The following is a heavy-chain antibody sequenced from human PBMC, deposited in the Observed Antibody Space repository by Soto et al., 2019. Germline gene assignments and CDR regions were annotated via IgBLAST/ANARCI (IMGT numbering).Heavy chain of an antibody. J-gene: IGHJ4*02. V-gene: IGHV1-18*01. CDR1: GYDFTTYG. D-gene: IGHD1-1*01. CDR3: ARGRYGDY. Sequence: QVHLVQSGAEVKKPGASVKVSCKGSGYDFTTYGITWVRQAPGQGLEWMAWISAHNGNTDYAQKLQGRVTVTRDTPKSTAYMELRSLRSDDTAMYYCARGRYGDYWGQGALVTVSS. CDR2: ISAHNGNT.